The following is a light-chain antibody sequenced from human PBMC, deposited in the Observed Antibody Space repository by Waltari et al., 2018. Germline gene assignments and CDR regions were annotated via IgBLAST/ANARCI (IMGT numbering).Light chain of an antibody. V-gene: IGKV3-20*01. J-gene: IGKJ2*01. Sequence: EIVLTQSPGTLSLSPGERATPSCRASQSVTSTYLAWYQKKPGQAPRLLIYGTSSRATGIPDRFSGSGSGTDFTLTISRLEPDDFAVYYCQQYASSPYTFGQGTKLEIK. CDR1: QSVTSTY. CDR2: GTS. CDR3: QQYASSPYT.